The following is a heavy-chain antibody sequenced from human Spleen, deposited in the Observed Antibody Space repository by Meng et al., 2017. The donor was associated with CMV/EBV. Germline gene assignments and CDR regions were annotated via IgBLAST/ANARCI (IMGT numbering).Heavy chain of an antibody. CDR1: GYTFTTHG. J-gene: IGHJ5*02. V-gene: IGHV1-18*01. CDR2: ISTYNGNT. D-gene: IGHD3-22*01. CDR3: ARDEDSSAFWFDP. Sequence: KASGYTFTTHGIAWVRQAPGQGLEWMGWISTYNGNTLYTQKFQGRVTMTTDTSTSTAYMELRSLRSDDTAVYYCARDEDSSAFWFDPWGQGTLVTVSS.